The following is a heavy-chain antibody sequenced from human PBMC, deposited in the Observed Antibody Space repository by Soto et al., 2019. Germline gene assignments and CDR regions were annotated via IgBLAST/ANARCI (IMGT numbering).Heavy chain of an antibody. D-gene: IGHD6-13*01. V-gene: IGHV1-46*01. CDR3: ARGAAAGVRTFDY. CDR1: GYTLTKYY. CDR2: INPSGGTT. J-gene: IGHJ4*02. Sequence: QVQLVQSGAEVKKPGASVKVSCKASGYTLTKYYMHWVRQAPGHGLEWMGIINPSGGTTTYAQNFQGRVTMIRDTSTSTVYMELSSLRSEDTAVYYCARGAAAGVRTFDYWGQGTLVTVSS.